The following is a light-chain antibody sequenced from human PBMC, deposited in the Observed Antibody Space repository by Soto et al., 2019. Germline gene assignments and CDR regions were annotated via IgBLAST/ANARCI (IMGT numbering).Light chain of an antibody. V-gene: IGKV3-15*01. CDR3: HQYDNWPPT. J-gene: IGKJ1*01. CDR2: GAS. CDR1: QSVSSN. Sequence: EIVMTQSPATLSVSPGERATLSCRASQSVSSNLAWYQQKPGQAPRLLIFGASTRATGIPARFSGSGSGTEFTLTISSLQSGDFAVYYCHQYDNWPPTFGQGTKVEIK.